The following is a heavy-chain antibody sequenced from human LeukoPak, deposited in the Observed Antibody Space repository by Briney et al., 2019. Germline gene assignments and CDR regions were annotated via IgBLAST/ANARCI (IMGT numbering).Heavy chain of an antibody. CDR2: IYYSGST. CDR1: GGSISSYY. D-gene: IGHD2-21*01. V-gene: IGHV4-59*12. J-gene: IGHJ5*02. CDR3: ARDLIDWFDP. Sequence: SETLSLTCTVSGGSISSYYWNWIRQPPGKGLEWIGYIYYSGSTNYNPSLKSRVTMSVDTSKNQFSLKLSSVTAADTAVYYCARDLIDWFDPWGQGTLVTVSS.